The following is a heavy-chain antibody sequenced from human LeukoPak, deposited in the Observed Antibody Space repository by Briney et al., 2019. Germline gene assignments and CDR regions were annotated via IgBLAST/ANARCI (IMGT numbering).Heavy chain of an antibody. CDR2: IYYSGST. D-gene: IGHD6-13*01. CDR1: GGSISSRNYY. J-gene: IGHJ4*02. CDR3: ARDRQQLVRGDYFDY. V-gene: IGHV4-39*07. Sequence: PSETLSLTCTVSGGSISSRNYYWGWIRQPPGKGLEWIGSIYYSGSTYYNPSLKSRVTISVDTSKNQFSLKLSSVTAADTAVYYCARDRQQLVRGDYFDYWGQGTLVTVSS.